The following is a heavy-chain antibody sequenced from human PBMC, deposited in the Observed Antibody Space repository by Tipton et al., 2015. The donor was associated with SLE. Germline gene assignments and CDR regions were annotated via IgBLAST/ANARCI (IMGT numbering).Heavy chain of an antibody. Sequence: LVQSSETLSLTCTVSGGSISSSSYYWGWIRQPPEKGLEWIGSIYYSGSTYYNPSLKSRVTISVDTSKNQFSLKLRSVTAADTAVYYCARQDSSSWYRVQHWGQGTLVTVSS. CDR1: GGSISSSSYY. J-gene: IGHJ1*01. V-gene: IGHV4-39*01. D-gene: IGHD6-13*01. CDR3: ARQDSSSWYRVQH. CDR2: IYYSGST.